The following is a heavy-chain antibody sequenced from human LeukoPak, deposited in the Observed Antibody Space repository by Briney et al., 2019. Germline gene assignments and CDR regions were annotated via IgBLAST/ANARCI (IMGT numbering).Heavy chain of an antibody. CDR3: ARDFRYDSSGYYPSGYFDY. J-gene: IGHJ4*02. CDR1: GYTFTGYY. Sequence: GSVKVSCKASGYTFTGYYMHWVRQAPGQGLEWMGWINPNRGGTNYAQKFQGRVTMTRDTSISTAYMELSRLRSDDTAVYYCARDFRYDSSGYYPSGYFDYWGEGTLVTVSS. D-gene: IGHD3-22*01. CDR2: INPNRGGT. V-gene: IGHV1-2*02.